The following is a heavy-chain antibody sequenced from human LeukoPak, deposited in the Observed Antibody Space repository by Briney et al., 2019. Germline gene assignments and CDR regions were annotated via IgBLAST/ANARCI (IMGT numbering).Heavy chain of an antibody. J-gene: IGHJ5*02. CDR3: TRAFGYGWFDP. V-gene: IGHV1-2*02. CDR2: INPKTGGT. Sequence: ASVKVSCKASGYTFSDYFMHWVRQAPGQGLEWMGWINPKTGGTTYTQKFQGRVTMTRDMSITTAYMDLSRLTSDDTAVYYCTRAFGYGWFDPWGQGTQVIVSS. CDR1: GYTFSDYF. D-gene: IGHD3-16*01.